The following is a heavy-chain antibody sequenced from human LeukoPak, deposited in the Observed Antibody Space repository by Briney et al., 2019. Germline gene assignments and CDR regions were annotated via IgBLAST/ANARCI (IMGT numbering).Heavy chain of an antibody. V-gene: IGHV3-30-3*01. D-gene: IGHD6-13*01. CDR3: ARGYSSSWYGDYFDY. J-gene: IGHJ4*02. Sequence: PGRSLRLSCAASGFTFSSYAMHWVRQAPGKGLEWVAVISYDGSNKYYADSVKGRFTISRDNSKNTLYLQMNSLRAEDTAVYYCARGYSSSWYGDYFDYWGQGTLVTVSS. CDR2: ISYDGSNK. CDR1: GFTFSSYA.